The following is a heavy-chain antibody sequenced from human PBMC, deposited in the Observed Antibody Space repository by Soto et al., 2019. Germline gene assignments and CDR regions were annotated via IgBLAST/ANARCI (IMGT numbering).Heavy chain of an antibody. CDR1: GGTFSRYA. Sequence: QVQLVQSGAEVKKPGSSVKVSCKASGGTFSRYAFAWVRQAPGQGLEWMERIIPILDRPNYAQNFQGRVTITADKSTSTAYMELSSLTSDDTAVYYCASHFTGVLVLGASPPGGDNYGWDVWGQGTTVTVSS. CDR3: ASHFTGVLVLGASPPGGDNYGWDV. CDR2: IIPILDRP. D-gene: IGHD2-15*01. J-gene: IGHJ6*02. V-gene: IGHV1-69*02.